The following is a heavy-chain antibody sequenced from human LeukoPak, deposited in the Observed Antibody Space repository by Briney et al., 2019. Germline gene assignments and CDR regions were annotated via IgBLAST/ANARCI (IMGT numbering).Heavy chain of an antibody. Sequence: GGSLRLSCAASGFTFSTYVMNWVRQIQGKGLEWVSTITGSGASTSYADSVEGRFTVSRDNSRSTLYLQMDTLGTGDTAIYYCARRGNYCFDYWGQGTLVTVSS. CDR3: ARRGNYCFDY. V-gene: IGHV3-23*01. CDR2: ITGSGAST. CDR1: GFTFSTYV. J-gene: IGHJ4*02. D-gene: IGHD1-26*01.